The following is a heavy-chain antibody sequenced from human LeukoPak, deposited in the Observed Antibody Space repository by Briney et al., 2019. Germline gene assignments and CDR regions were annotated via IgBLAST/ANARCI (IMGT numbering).Heavy chain of an antibody. J-gene: IGHJ6*03. CDR2: IYGSGIT. CDR1: GGPIISYY. Sequence: PSETLSLTCTVSGGPIISYYWSWIRQSAGKGLEWIGRIYGSGITDYSPSLKSRISMSLDTSKKQFSLKLTSVTAADTAVYYCARLKYYDSTGYSPSYYMDVWGKGTSVTV. V-gene: IGHV4-4*07. CDR3: ARLKYYDSTGYSPSYYMDV. D-gene: IGHD3-22*01.